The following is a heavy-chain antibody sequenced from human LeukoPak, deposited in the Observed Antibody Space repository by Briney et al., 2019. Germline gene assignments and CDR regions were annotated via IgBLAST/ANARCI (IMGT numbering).Heavy chain of an antibody. Sequence: PGGSLRLSCAGSGFTFSSYGMQWARQAPGRGLEWVAFIRHDGSSKYYADSVKGRFTISRDNSKNTLYLQMNRLRAEDTVVYYCAKVGCSSTSCFEFGGQGSLVTVSS. V-gene: IGHV3-30*02. D-gene: IGHD2-2*01. CDR3: AKVGCSSTSCFEF. CDR2: IRHDGSSK. CDR1: GFTFSSYG. J-gene: IGHJ4*02.